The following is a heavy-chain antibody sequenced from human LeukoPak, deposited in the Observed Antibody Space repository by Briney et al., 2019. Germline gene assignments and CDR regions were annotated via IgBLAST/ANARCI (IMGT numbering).Heavy chain of an antibody. D-gene: IGHD6-13*01. V-gene: IGHV4-59*01. CDR3: AVSTGYSSSWSFDY. J-gene: IGHJ4*02. CDR1: GGSISSYY. CDR2: IYYSGST. Sequence: SETLSLTCTVSGGSISSYYWSWIRQPPGKGLEWIGYIYYSGSTNYNPSLKSRVTISVDTSKNQFSLKLSSVTAADTAVYYCAVSTGYSSSWSFDYWGQGTLVTVSS.